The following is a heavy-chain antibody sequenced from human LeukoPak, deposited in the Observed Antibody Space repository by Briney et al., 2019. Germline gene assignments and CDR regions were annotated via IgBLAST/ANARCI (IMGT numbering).Heavy chain of an antibody. Sequence: SSETLSLTCTVSGGSISSYYWSWIRQPPGKGLEWIGEINRSGSTNYNPSLKSRVTISVDTSKNQFSLKLSSVTAADTAVYYCARDKIAAAFGYWGQGTLVTVSS. D-gene: IGHD6-25*01. CDR3: ARDKIAAAFGY. CDR2: INRSGST. V-gene: IGHV4-34*01. J-gene: IGHJ4*02. CDR1: GGSISSYY.